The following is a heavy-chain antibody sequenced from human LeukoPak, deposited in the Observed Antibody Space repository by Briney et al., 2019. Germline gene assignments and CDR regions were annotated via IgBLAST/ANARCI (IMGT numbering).Heavy chain of an antibody. CDR2: VSAYNGNT. J-gene: IGHJ4*02. CDR1: GYTFTSYG. D-gene: IGHD2-15*01. CDR3: ARGYKTGYCSGGSCYSDMGY. Sequence: AASVKVSCKASGYTFTSYGISWVRQAPGQGLEWMGWVSAYNGNTNYAQKLQGRVTMTTDTSTSTAYMELRSLRSDDTAVYYCARGYKTGYCSGGSCYSDMGYWGQGTLVTVSS. V-gene: IGHV1-18*01.